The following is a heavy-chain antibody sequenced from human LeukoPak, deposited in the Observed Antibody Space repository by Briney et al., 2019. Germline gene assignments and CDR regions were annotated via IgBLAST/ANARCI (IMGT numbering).Heavy chain of an antibody. CDR2: IVANGDRT. Sequence: PGGSLRLSCAAFGFMVSDYDMHWVRQAPGKGLEYVSHIVANGDRTYYAISVKGRFTISRDNSKDTLYLQVGSLRAEDMAVYYCARGRGYIYGYDYWGQGTLVTVSS. D-gene: IGHD5-18*01. CDR1: GFMVSDYD. J-gene: IGHJ4*02. CDR3: ARGRGYIYGYDY. V-gene: IGHV3-64*01.